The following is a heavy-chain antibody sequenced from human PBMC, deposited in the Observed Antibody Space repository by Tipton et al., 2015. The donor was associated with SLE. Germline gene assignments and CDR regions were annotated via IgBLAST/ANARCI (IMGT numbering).Heavy chain of an antibody. V-gene: IGHV3-9*01. CDR3: ARLQN. J-gene: IGHJ4*02. CDR2: ISWNSGSI. D-gene: IGHD3-16*01. CDR1: GFTFDDYA. Sequence: SVRLSCAASGFTFDDYAMHWVRQAPGKGLEWVSGISWNSGSIGYADSVKGRFTISRDNAKNSLYLQMNSLRAEDTAVYYCARLQNWGQGTLVTVSS.